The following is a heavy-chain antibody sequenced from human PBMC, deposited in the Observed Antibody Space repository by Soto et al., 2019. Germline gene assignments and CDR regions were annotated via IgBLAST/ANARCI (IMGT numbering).Heavy chain of an antibody. Sequence: GGSLRLSCAASGFTFSSYGMHWVRQAPGKGLEWVAVISYDGSNKYYADSVKGRFTISRDNSKNTLYLQMNSLRAEDTAVYYRAKEGSSSWYGSFYFDYWGQGTLVTVSS. CDR2: ISYDGSNK. CDR1: GFTFSSYG. J-gene: IGHJ4*02. V-gene: IGHV3-30*18. CDR3: AKEGSSSWYGSFYFDY. D-gene: IGHD6-13*01.